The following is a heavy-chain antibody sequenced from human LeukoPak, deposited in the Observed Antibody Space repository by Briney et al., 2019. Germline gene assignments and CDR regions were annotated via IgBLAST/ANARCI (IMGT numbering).Heavy chain of an antibody. Sequence: ASVKVFCKASGYTFTNYYLHWVRQAPGQGLEWMGWIYPNTGGTKSTQKFQGRVSMTRDTSINTAYMEMSNLTSGDTAVYYCAREPGTATGYWGQGTLVTVSS. J-gene: IGHJ4*02. V-gene: IGHV1-2*02. D-gene: IGHD1-1*01. CDR3: AREPGTATGY. CDR1: GYTFTNYY. CDR2: IYPNTGGT.